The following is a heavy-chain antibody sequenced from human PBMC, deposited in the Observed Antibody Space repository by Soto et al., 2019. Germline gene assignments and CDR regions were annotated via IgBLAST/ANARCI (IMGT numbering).Heavy chain of an antibody. D-gene: IGHD3-3*01. CDR2: IYWDDDK. V-gene: IGHV2-5*02. CDR1: GFSLNTYGVG. CDR3: AHAVILGVAVRYGMDV. J-gene: IGHJ6*02. Sequence: QITLQESGPTLVKPTQTLTLTCTFSGFSLNTYGVGVAWIRQPPGKALELLALIYWDDDKYYSPSLKNRLTIAKDTSNNRVVLTVTNMGPVDTATYYCAHAVILGVAVRYGMDVWGQGTSVSVSS.